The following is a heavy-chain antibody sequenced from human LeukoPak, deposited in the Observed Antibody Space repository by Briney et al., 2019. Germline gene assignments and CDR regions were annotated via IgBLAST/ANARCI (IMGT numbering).Heavy chain of an antibody. J-gene: IGHJ4*02. CDR2: MSPNSGDT. Sequence: ASVKVSCMASGYTFTSYDFNCVRQATGQRPEWMGWMSPNSGDTGYAQKFQDRVTMTRNTTISTAYMELSSLRSDDTAVYYCARGPPNWGYDYWGPGTLVTVSS. D-gene: IGHD7-27*01. V-gene: IGHV1-8*01. CDR1: GYTFTSYD. CDR3: ARGPPNWGYDY.